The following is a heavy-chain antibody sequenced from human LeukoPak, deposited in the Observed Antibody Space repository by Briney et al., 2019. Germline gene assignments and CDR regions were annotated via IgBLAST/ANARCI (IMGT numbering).Heavy chain of an antibody. CDR3: ARHTTDIVVVPAADYFDY. CDR2: IYYSGST. J-gene: IGHJ4*02. D-gene: IGHD2-2*01. Sequence: SETLSLTCTVSGGSISSSSYYWGWIRQPPGKGLEWIGSIYYSGSTYYNPSLKSRVTISVDTSKNQFSLKLSSVTAADPAVYYCARHTTDIVVVPAADYFDYWGQGTLVTVSS. V-gene: IGHV4-39*01. CDR1: GGSISSSSYY.